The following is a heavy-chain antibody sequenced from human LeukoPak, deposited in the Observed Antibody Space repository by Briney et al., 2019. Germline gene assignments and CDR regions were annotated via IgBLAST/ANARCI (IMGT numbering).Heavy chain of an antibody. J-gene: IGHJ6*03. Sequence: GGSLRLSCAASGFTFSSYAMSWVRQAPGKGLEWVSAISGSGGSTYYADSVKGRFTISRDNSKNTLYLQMNSLRAEDTAVYYCARGLYGYYYYYYMDVWGKGTTVTVSS. CDR1: GFTFSSYA. D-gene: IGHD4-17*01. V-gene: IGHV3-23*01. CDR2: ISGSGGST. CDR3: ARGLYGYYYYYYMDV.